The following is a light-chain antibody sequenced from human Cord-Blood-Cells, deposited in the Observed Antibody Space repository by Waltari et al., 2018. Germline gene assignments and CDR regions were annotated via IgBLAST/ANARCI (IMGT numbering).Light chain of an antibody. Sequence: EIVMTQSPATLSVSPGERATLSCRASQSVSSNLAWYQQKPGQSPRHLIYGASTRATVIPARFSGSGSGTEFTRTISSLQSEDFAVYYCQQYNNWPPYTFGQGTKLEIK. CDR1: QSVSSN. CDR3: QQYNNWPPYT. CDR2: GAS. J-gene: IGKJ2*01. V-gene: IGKV3-15*01.